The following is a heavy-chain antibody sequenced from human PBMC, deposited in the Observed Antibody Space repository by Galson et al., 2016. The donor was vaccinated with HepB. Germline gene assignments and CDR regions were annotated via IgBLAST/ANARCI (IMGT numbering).Heavy chain of an antibody. V-gene: IGHV1-2*06. CDR1: GYTFTDYY. Sequence: SVKVSCKASGYTFTDYYLHWVRQAPGQGLEWMGRIHPNSGGTNYAQKFQGGVTMTRERSISTVYMELSSLRSDDTAVYYCAGGSIAARSHFDYWGQGTLVTVSS. J-gene: IGHJ4*02. CDR2: IHPNSGGT. D-gene: IGHD6-6*01. CDR3: AGGSIAARSHFDY.